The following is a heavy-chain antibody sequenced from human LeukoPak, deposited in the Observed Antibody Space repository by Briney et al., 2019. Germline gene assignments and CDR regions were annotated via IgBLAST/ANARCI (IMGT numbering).Heavy chain of an antibody. J-gene: IGHJ4*02. V-gene: IGHV4-59*12. CDR3: ARVGGSWQFDY. Sequence: PSETLSLTCTVSGGSISSYYWSWIRQPPGKGLEWIGYIYYSGSTNYNPSLKSRATISVDTSKKQFSLKLSSVTAADTAVYFCARVGGSWQFDYWGQGTLVTVSS. D-gene: IGHD1-26*01. CDR2: IYYSGST. CDR1: GGSISSYY.